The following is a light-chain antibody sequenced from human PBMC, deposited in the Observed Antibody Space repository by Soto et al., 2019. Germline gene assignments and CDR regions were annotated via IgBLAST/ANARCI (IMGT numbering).Light chain of an antibody. Sequence: QSALTQPASVSGSPGQSITISCTGTSSDVGDYNFVSWYQQHPGKAPKLMIYEVSNRPSGVSNRFSGSKSGNTASLTISGLQAEDEADYYCNSYTSSRTLVFGGGTKLTVL. J-gene: IGLJ3*02. V-gene: IGLV2-14*01. CDR3: NSYTSSRTLV. CDR1: SSDVGDYNF. CDR2: EVS.